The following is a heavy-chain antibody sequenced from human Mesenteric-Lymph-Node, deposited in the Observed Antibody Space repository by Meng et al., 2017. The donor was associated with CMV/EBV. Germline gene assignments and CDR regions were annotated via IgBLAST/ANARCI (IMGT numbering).Heavy chain of an antibody. Sequence: SWTGSGFTFRNAWMNWVRQAPGKGLEWVGRIKSKYDGGTTDYATPVKGRFTVSRDDSESTVYLQMNSLKIEDTAVYYCATGGYQIDYWGQGTLVTVSS. D-gene: IGHD2-2*01. CDR1: GFTFRNAW. J-gene: IGHJ4*02. CDR3: ATGGYQIDY. CDR2: IKSKYDGGTT. V-gene: IGHV3-15*01.